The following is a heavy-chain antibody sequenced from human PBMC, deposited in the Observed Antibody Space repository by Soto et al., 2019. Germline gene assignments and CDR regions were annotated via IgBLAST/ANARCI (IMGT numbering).Heavy chain of an antibody. Sequence: PGGSLRLSCEASGFTFSDYYMSWIRQAPGKGLEWVSFISSSGDIIYKADSVKDRFTISRDNAKNSLYLQMNSLRAEDTAVYYCARDLGYYDSSGYFDYWGQGTLVTVSS. D-gene: IGHD3-22*01. CDR1: GFTFSDYY. CDR2: ISSSGDII. V-gene: IGHV3-11*01. CDR3: ARDLGYYDSSGYFDY. J-gene: IGHJ4*02.